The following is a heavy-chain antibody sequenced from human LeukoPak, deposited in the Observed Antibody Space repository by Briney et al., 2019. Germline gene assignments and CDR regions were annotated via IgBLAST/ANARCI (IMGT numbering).Heavy chain of an antibody. CDR3: ARDLGPPANWFDP. D-gene: IGHD2-15*01. CDR1: GGSISSGGYY. V-gene: IGHV4-31*03. CDR2: IYYSGST. Sequence: PSQTLFLTCTVAGGSISSGGYYWSWIRQHPGKGLEWIGYIYYSGSTYYNPSLKSRVTISVDTSKNQFFLKLSSVTAADTAVYYCARDLGPPANWFDPWGQGTLVTVSS. J-gene: IGHJ5*02.